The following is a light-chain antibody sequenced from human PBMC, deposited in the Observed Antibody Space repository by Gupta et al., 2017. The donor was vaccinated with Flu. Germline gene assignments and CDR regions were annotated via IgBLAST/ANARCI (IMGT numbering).Light chain of an antibody. CDR3: HQDYNCRT. CDR1: QNIGTW. J-gene: IGKJ1*01. CDR2: KAS. Sequence: DIQMTQSPSTLSASIGDRATITCRASQNIGTWLAWYQQKPGKAPKLLIYKASSLESGVPSRFSGSGSGTDFTLTSSSLQPDDSATYYCHQDYNCRTFGQGTKVEIK. V-gene: IGKV1-5*03.